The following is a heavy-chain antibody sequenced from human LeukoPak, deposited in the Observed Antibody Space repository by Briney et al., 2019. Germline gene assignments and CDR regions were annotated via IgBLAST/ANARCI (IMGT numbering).Heavy chain of an antibody. CDR3: ARGGTGGYCSGGSCYEPRKQ. CDR1: GYTFTSYD. V-gene: IGHV1-8*01. J-gene: IGHJ4*02. CDR2: MNPNSGNT. D-gene: IGHD2-15*01. Sequence: ASVKVSCKASGYTFTSYDINWVRQATGQGLEWMGWMNPNSGNTGYAQKFQGRVTMTRNTSINTAYMELSSLRSEDTAVYYCARGGTGGYCSGGSCYEPRKQWGQGTLVTVSS.